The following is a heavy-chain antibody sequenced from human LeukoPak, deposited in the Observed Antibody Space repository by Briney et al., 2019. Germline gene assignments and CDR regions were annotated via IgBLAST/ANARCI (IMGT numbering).Heavy chain of an antibody. J-gene: IGHJ6*03. Sequence: SETLSLTCTVSGGSISSSSYYWGWIRQPPGKGLEWIGSIYYSGSTYYNPSLKSRVTISVYTSKNQFSLKLSSVTTADTAVYYCARHGLGYCSSTSCYTQIRSYYYYMDVWGKGTTVTVSS. CDR1: GGSISSSSYY. D-gene: IGHD2-2*02. CDR2: IYYSGST. V-gene: IGHV4-39*01. CDR3: ARHGLGYCSSTSCYTQIRSYYYYMDV.